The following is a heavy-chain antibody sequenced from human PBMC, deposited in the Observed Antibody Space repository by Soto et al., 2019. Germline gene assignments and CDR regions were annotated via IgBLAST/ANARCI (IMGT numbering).Heavy chain of an antibody. CDR3: ARFGSPSLLLGELAPYYCVY. CDR1: GGSISSDNW. CDR2: IYHTGIT. V-gene: IGHV4-4*02. J-gene: IGHJ4*02. Sequence: QVQLQESGPGLVRPSGTLSLTCAVSGGSISSDNWWGWVRQPPGKGLEWIGEIYHTGITNYNPSLKSRVIMSVDKSKNQISLRLTSVTAADTAVFYCARFGSPSLLLGELAPYYCVYWGQGILVTVSS. D-gene: IGHD3-16*01.